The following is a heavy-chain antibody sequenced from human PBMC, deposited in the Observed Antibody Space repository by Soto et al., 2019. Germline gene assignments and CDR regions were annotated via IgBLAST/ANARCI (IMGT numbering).Heavy chain of an antibody. V-gene: IGHV1-69*12. CDR1: GGTFRTAA. CDR2: IMPVFRTP. D-gene: IGHD2-8*01. CDR3: ARDNDRPQLGGNYYYILDV. J-gene: IGHJ6*02. Sequence: QVQLEQSGAEVKKPGSSVKVSCKASGGTFRTAAVSWVRQAPGQGLEWMGGIMPVFRTPDYAQKFHGRVTITADESTGTACKELSGLRSDDTAVYYCARDNDRPQLGGNYYYILDVWGQGTTITVSS.